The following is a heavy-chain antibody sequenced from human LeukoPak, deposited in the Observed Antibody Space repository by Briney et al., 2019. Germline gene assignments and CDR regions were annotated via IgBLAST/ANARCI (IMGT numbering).Heavy chain of an antibody. CDR2: IYYSGST. CDR3: ARGRVSSSSWSSTYYYYFYMDV. D-gene: IGHD6-13*01. Sequence: PSENLSLNGTGSGGSISSSSYYWGWIRQPPGKGLEWIGSIYYSGSTYYNPSLKSRVTISVDTSKNQFSLKLSSVTAADTAVYFCARGRVSSSSWSSTYYYYFYMDVWGKGTTVTVSS. V-gene: IGHV4-39*07. CDR1: GGSISSSSYY. J-gene: IGHJ6*03.